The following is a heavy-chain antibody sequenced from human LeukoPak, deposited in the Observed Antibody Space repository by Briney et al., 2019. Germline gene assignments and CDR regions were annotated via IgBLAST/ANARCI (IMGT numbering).Heavy chain of an antibody. Sequence: GGSLRLSCVASGISFSRYWMAWVRQAPGKGLEWVANIKYDGTHKFYADSVKGRFTISRDNAKNSLFLEMNSLRADDTAVYFCASSHDSSGNDWGQGTLVTVSS. J-gene: IGHJ4*02. D-gene: IGHD3-22*01. V-gene: IGHV3-7*01. CDR3: ASSHDSSGND. CDR2: IKYDGTHK. CDR1: GISFSRYW.